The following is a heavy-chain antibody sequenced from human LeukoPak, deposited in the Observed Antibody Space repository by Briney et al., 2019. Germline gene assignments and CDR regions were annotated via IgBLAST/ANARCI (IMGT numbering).Heavy chain of an antibody. Sequence: PSETLSLTCTVSGGSISSYYWSWIRQPAGKGLEWIGRIYTSGSTNYNPSLKSRVTMSVDTSRNQFSLKLSSVTAADTAVYYCARSRFNRYCSGGSCYSGLYNWFDPWGQGTLVTVSS. D-gene: IGHD2-15*01. CDR3: ARSRFNRYCSGGSCYSGLYNWFDP. CDR2: IYTSGST. CDR1: GGSISSYY. J-gene: IGHJ5*02. V-gene: IGHV4-4*07.